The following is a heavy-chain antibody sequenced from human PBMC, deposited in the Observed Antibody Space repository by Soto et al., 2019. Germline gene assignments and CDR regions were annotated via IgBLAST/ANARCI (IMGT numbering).Heavy chain of an antibody. CDR1: GGSFSGYY. V-gene: IGHV4-34*02. CDR3: ARGQWSDRFLN. D-gene: IGHD2-15*01. CDR2: IDHSGIT. J-gene: IGHJ4*02. Sequence: QVQLRQWGAGLLKPSETLSLTCAVYGGSFSGYYWSCIRQPPGKGLEWIGEIDHSGITNYSPSLKSRVTISVDTSQNHFSLKIDSVTAADTAVYFCARGQWSDRFLNWGQGTLLAVSS.